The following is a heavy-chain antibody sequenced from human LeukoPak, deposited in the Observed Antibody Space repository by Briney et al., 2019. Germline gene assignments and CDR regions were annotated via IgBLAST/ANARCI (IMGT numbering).Heavy chain of an antibody. CDR3: TRNLQSDLLRFLEWDNWFDP. V-gene: IGHV1-69*05. D-gene: IGHD3-3*01. CDR1: GGTLISYA. J-gene: IGHJ5*02. CDR2: IIPIFGTA. Sequence: SVKVSCKASGGTLISYAISWVRQAPGQGLEWMGGIIPIFGTANYAQKFQGRVTITTDESTSTAYMELSSLRSEDTDVYYWTRNLQSDLLRFLEWDNWFDPWGQGTLVTVSS.